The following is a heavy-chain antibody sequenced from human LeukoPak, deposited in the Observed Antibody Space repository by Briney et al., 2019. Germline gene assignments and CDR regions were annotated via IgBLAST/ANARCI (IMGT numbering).Heavy chain of an antibody. CDR2: IYYSGST. Sequence: PSETLSLTCTVSGGSISSSSYYWGWIRQPPGKGLEWIGSIYYSGSTYYNPSLKSRVTISVDTSKNQFSLKLSSVTAADTAVYYCTRGSIAYYYMDVWGKGTAVTISS. V-gene: IGHV4-39*07. D-gene: IGHD3-22*01. CDR3: TRGSIAYYYMDV. CDR1: GGSISSSSYY. J-gene: IGHJ6*03.